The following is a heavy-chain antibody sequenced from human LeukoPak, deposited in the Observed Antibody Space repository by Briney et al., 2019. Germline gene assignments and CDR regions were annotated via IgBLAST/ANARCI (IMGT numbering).Heavy chain of an antibody. CDR3: ASGYGDFRVEGRYFYS. V-gene: IGHV4-59*01. Sequence: SETLSLTCTVSDGSITNYDWSWVRQPPGKGLEFIGHVHYSGTTNYNPSLRSRVTISIDTSKKHFFLKLKSVTAADTAVYYCASGYGDFRVEGRYFYSWGQGTLVTVSS. J-gene: IGHJ4*02. D-gene: IGHD4-17*01. CDR1: DGSITNYD. CDR2: VHYSGTT.